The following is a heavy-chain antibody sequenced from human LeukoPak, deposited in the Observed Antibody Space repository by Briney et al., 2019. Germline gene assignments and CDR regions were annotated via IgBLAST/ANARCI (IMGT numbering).Heavy chain of an antibody. V-gene: IGHV3-48*03. CDR2: IRSSGSAM. CDR3: ARAMMVDVGTGPFDY. D-gene: IGHD3-22*01. J-gene: IGHJ4*02. CDR1: GFIFSNYE. Sequence: PRGSLRLSCTASGFIFSNYEMNWVRQAPGKGLEWVSDIRSSGSAMFYADSVKGRFTISRDNAKNSLYLQMNSLRAEDTAVYYCARAMMVDVGTGPFDYWGQGAPVTVSS.